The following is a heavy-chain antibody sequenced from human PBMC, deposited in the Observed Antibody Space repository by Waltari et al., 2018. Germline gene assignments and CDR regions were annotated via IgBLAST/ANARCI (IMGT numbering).Heavy chain of an antibody. V-gene: IGHV1-2*06. D-gene: IGHD3-3*01. CDR3: ARGKTIFGVAGGEDAFDI. Sequence: QVQLVQSGAEVKKPGASVKVSCKASGYTFTGYYMHWVRQAPGQGLEWMGRINPNSGGTNYAQKFQGRVTMTRDTSISTAYMELSRLRSDDTAVYYCARGKTIFGVAGGEDAFDIWGQGTMVTVSS. CDR2: INPNSGGT. CDR1: GYTFTGYY. J-gene: IGHJ3*02.